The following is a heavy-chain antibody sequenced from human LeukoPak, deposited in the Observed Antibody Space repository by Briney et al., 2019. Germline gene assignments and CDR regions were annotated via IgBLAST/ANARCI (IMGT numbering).Heavy chain of an antibody. Sequence: GGSLRLSCAASGFTVSSNYMSWVRQAPGKGLEWVSVIYSGGSTYYADSVKGRFTISRDNSKNTLYLQMNSLRAEDTAVYYCARHRYYHYGMDVWGQGTTVTVSS. CDR3: ARHRYYHYGMDV. V-gene: IGHV3-53*01. CDR2: IYSGGST. CDR1: GFTVSSNY. J-gene: IGHJ6*02.